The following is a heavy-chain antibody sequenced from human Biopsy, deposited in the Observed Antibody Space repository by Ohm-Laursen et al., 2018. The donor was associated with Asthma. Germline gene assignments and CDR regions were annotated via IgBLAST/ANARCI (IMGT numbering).Heavy chain of an antibody. D-gene: IGHD3-10*01. CDR3: ARAVDYSHYYGIDV. CDR2: ISVYNGNT. CDR1: GYTFNSAG. J-gene: IGHJ6*02. V-gene: IGHV1-18*01. Sequence: ASVKVSCKTSGYTFNSAGITWVRQAPGQGLAWMGWISVYNGNTKVAQKLQDRVTMITDTSTSTAYMELRSLRSDDTAVYFCARAVDYSHYYGIDVRGQGTTVTVS.